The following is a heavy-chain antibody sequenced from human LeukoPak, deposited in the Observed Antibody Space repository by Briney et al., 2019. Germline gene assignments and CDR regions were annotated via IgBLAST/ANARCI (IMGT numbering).Heavy chain of an antibody. Sequence: SETLSLTCAVYGGSFSGYYWSRIRQPPGKGLEWVGEINHSGSTNYNPSLKSRVTISVDTSKNQFSLKLSSVTAADTAVYYCARESLYCSGGSCYSGAFDIWGQGTMVTVSS. CDR2: INHSGST. D-gene: IGHD2-15*01. CDR1: GGSFSGYY. J-gene: IGHJ3*02. CDR3: ARESLYCSGGSCYSGAFDI. V-gene: IGHV4-34*01.